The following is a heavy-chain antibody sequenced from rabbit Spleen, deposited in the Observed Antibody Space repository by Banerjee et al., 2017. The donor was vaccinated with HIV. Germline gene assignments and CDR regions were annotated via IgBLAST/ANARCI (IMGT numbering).Heavy chain of an antibody. CDR2: INAATGRP. V-gene: IGHV1S47*01. CDR3: ARGNPDSGDGSSL. Sequence: QEQLVESGGGLVQPTGSLTLTCKASGFSFGDRDVMCWVRQAPGKGLEWIACINAATGRPVYATWAKGRFTITRSTSLNTVTLQITSLTAADTATYFCARGNPDSGDGSSLWGPGTLVTVS. CDR1: GFSFGDRDV. D-gene: IGHD5-1*01. J-gene: IGHJ4*01.